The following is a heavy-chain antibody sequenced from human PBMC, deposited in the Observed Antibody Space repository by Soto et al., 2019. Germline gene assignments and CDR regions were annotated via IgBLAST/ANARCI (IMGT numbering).Heavy chain of an antibody. CDR1: GFTFSSYG. J-gene: IGHJ4*02. V-gene: IGHV3-30*03. CDR3: ARGGDPDY. D-gene: IGHD2-21*02. Sequence: GGSLRLSCAASGFTFSSYGMHWVRQAPGKGLEWVAVISYDGSNEYYADSVKGRFTISRDNAKNTLYLQMNNLRAEDTAVYYCARGGDPDYWGQGTLVTSPQ. CDR2: ISYDGSNE.